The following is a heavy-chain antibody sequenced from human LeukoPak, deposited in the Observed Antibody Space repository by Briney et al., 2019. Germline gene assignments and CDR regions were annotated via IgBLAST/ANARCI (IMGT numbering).Heavy chain of an antibody. Sequence: GGSLRLSCAASGFTFDDYAMHWVRQAPGKGLEWVSLISGDGGSTYYADSVKGRFTISRDNSKNSLYLQMNSLRTEDTALYYCAKDYIFGTTSVDFDYWGQGTPVTVSS. V-gene: IGHV3-43*02. CDR2: ISGDGGST. J-gene: IGHJ4*02. CDR3: AKDYIFGTTSVDFDY. D-gene: IGHD1-1*01. CDR1: GFTFDDYA.